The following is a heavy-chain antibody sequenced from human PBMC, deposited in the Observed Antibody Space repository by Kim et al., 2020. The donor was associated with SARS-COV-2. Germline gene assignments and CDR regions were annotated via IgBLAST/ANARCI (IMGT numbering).Heavy chain of an antibody. V-gene: IGHV3-74*01. D-gene: IGHD6-13*01. CDR1: GFTLTNYW. Sequence: RGSLRLSCEASGFTLTNYWMNWVRQGPEKGLVWVSRSNSDGSVTHYADSVKGRFTISRDNAKNTLFLQLNSLGVEDTAIYYCARGSFQQGFDPWGQGTLVTVSS. CDR3: ARGSFQQGFDP. CDR2: SNSDGSVT. J-gene: IGHJ5*02.